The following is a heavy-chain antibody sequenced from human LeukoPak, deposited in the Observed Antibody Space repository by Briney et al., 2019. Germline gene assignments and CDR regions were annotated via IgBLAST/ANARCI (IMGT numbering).Heavy chain of an antibody. CDR2: IYPDDSDT. Sequence: GASLQISCKGSGYTFTSYWIGWVRQLPGKGLEWMGIIYPDDSDTRYSPSFQGQVTISVDKSISTAYLQWSSLKASDTATYYCVRRFYGDYGLGYWGQEPWSPSPQ. CDR1: GYTFTSYW. CDR3: VRRFYGDYGLGY. V-gene: IGHV5-51*01. J-gene: IGHJ4*01. D-gene: IGHD4-17*01.